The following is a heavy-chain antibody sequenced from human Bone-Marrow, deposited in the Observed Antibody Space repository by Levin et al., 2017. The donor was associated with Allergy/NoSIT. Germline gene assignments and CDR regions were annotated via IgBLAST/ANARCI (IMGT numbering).Heavy chain of an antibody. CDR3: VRSESITGTEDLKVMDV. V-gene: IGHV3-21*01. Sequence: SCAASGFIFSKYSLHWVRQSPGKGLEWVSSISSASSYISYADSVKGRFTISRDNAKNSLSLEMNSLRAEDPAVYYCVRSESITGTEDLKVMDVWGQGTTVTVSS. D-gene: IGHD1/OR15-1a*01. CDR2: ISSASSYI. J-gene: IGHJ6*02. CDR1: GFIFSKYS.